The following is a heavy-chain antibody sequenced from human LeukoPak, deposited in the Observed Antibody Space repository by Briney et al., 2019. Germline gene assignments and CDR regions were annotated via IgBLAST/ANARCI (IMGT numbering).Heavy chain of an antibody. J-gene: IGHJ4*02. CDR1: GASVSGSPYY. CDR2: IYSSGST. CDR3: AKSGGYGLIDY. D-gene: IGHD1-26*01. Sequence: TSETLSLTCTVSGASVSGSPYYWGWIRQPPGKGLEWIGSIYSSGSTYYNASLQSRVTISIETSKNQISLRLNSVTAADTAIYYCAKSGGYGLIDYWGQGTLVTVSS. V-gene: IGHV4-39*01.